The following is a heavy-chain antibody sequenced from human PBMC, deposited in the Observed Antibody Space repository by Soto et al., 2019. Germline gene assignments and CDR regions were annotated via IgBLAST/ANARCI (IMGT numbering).Heavy chain of an antibody. D-gene: IGHD3-16*02. CDR1: GGSISSGGYY. CDR2: IYYSGST. J-gene: IGHJ3*02. V-gene: IGHV4-31*03. Sequence: LSLTCTVSGGSISSGGYYWSWIRQHPGKGLEWIGYIYYSGSTYYNPSLKSRVTISVDTSKNQFSLKLSSVTAADTAVYYCARGSLKAFDIWGQGTMVTVSS. CDR3: ARGSLKAFDI.